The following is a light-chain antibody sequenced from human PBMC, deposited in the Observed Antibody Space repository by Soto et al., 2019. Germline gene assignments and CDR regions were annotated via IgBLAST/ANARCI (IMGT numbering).Light chain of an antibody. CDR2: GAS. J-gene: IGKJ1*01. CDR1: QSISSW. CDR3: QQYNSMAWT. Sequence: DIQMTQSPSTLSASVGDRVTITCRASQSISSWLAWYQQKPGKAPKLLIYGASSLESGVPSRFSGSGSGTEFTLTISSLQPDDFATYYCQQYNSMAWTFGQGTKV. V-gene: IGKV1-5*01.